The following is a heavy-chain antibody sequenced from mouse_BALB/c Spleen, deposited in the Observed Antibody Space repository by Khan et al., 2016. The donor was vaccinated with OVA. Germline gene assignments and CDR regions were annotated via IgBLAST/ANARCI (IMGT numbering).Heavy chain of an antibody. V-gene: IGHV3-2*02. D-gene: IGHD1-1*01. CDR3: ARGNYYGYYFDY. J-gene: IGHJ2*01. CDR2: ISYSGGT. Sequence: VQLQQSGPGLVKPSQSLSLTCTVTGYSITSGYAWNWIRQFPGNKLEWMGYISYSGGTSYNPSLKSRISITRDKSKNQFFLQLNSVTTEDTATYYCARGNYYGYYFDYWGQGTTLTVSS. CDR1: GYSITSGYA.